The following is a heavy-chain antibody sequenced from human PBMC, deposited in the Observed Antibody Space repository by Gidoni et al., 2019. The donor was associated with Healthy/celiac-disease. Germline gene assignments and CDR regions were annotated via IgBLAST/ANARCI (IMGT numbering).Heavy chain of an antibody. Sequence: QVQQQQWGAGLLKPSATLSLTCAVYGGSFSGYYWSWIRQPQGKGLEWIGDINHSGSTNYNPSLKSRVTISVDTSKNQFSLKLSAVTAADTAVYYCATDYGDYGYAFDIWGQGTMVTVSS. CDR1: GGSFSGYY. CDR2: INHSGST. CDR3: ATDYGDYGYAFDI. J-gene: IGHJ3*02. V-gene: IGHV4-34*01. D-gene: IGHD4-17*01.